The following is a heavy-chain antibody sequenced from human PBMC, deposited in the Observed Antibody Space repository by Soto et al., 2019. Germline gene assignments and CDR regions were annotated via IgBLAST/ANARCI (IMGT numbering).Heavy chain of an antibody. CDR2: IIPKLGIT. Sequence: VQLVQSGAEVKRPGSSVKVSCKAPVGTFSDYNIAWVRQARGQGLEWMGRIIPKLGITNYAHKFQDRVRITAEKATSTAYMELTSLRYEDTAVYFCARVEGTRTTNFYHYVDVWGEGTSVTVS. J-gene: IGHJ6*03. V-gene: IGHV1-69*02. CDR1: VGTFSDYN. CDR3: ARVEGTRTTNFYHYVDV. D-gene: IGHD2-8*01.